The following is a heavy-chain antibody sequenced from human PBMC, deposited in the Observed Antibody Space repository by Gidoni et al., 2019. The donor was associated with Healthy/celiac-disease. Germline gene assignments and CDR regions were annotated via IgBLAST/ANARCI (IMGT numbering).Heavy chain of an antibody. CDR1: GYTFTGYY. J-gene: IGHJ4*02. CDR3: ARVDQWELIGTPDSNAREVAGEEDY. CDR2: TNPNSGGT. V-gene: IGHV1-2*02. Sequence: QVQLVQSGAEVKKPGASVKVSCKACGYTFTGYYLHSVRQAPGKGLEGMGWTNPNSGGTNYAQKFQGRVTMTRDTSISTAYMELSRLRSDDTAVYYCARVDQWELIGTPDSNAREVAGEEDYWGQGTLVTVSS. D-gene: IGHD1-26*01.